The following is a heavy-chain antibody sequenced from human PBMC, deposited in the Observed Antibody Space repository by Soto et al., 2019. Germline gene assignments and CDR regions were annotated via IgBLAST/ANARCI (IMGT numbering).Heavy chain of an antibody. Sequence: QITLKESGPTLVKPTQTLTLTCTVSGFSLNTYGVGVGWIRQPPGKALEWLALIYWDDDKRYSPSLKSRLTITKDTSKNQVVLTMTNMYPVDTFTYYCARALGSCGTYYFYYWGQGTLVTVSS. V-gene: IGHV2-5*02. CDR2: IYWDDDK. CDR1: GFSLNTYGVG. CDR3: ARALGSCGTYYFYY. J-gene: IGHJ4*02. D-gene: IGHD1-26*01.